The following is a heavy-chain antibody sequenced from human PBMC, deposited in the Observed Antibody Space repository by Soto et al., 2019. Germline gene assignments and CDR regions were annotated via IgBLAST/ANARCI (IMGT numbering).Heavy chain of an antibody. CDR2: IYYSGST. V-gene: IGHV4-59*12. Sequence: SETLSLTCTVSGGSISSYYWSWIRQPPGKGLEWIGYIYYSGSTNYNPSLKSRVTISVDRSKNQFSLKLSSVTAADTAVYYCARERHSSGWFSWFDPWGQGTLVTVSS. CDR1: GGSISSYY. D-gene: IGHD6-19*01. J-gene: IGHJ5*02. CDR3: ARERHSSGWFSWFDP.